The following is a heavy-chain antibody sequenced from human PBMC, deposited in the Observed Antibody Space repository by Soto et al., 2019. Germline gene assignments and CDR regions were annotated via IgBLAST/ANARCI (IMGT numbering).Heavy chain of an antibody. J-gene: IGHJ6*02. V-gene: IGHV1-8*01. D-gene: IGHD3-22*01. CDR1: GYTFTSYD. CDR2: MNPNSGNT. CDR3: ARVPYYYDSSGKDYYYYYGMDV. Sequence: ASVKVSCKASGYTFTSYDINWVRPATGQGLEWMGWMNPNSGNTGYAQKFQGRVTMTRNTSISTAYMELSSLRSEDTAVYYCARVPYYYDSSGKDYYYYYGMDVWGQGTTVTVSS.